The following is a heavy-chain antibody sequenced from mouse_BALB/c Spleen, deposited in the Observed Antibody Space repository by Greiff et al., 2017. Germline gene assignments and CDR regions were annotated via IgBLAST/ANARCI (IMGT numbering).Heavy chain of an antibody. V-gene: IGHV2-9*02. D-gene: IGHD2-1*01. CDR2: IWAGGST. J-gene: IGHJ4*01. Sequence: QVQLKESGPGLVAPSQSLSITCTVSGFSLTSYGVHWVRQPPGKGLEWLGVIWAGGSTNYNSALMSRLSISKDNSKSQVFLKMNSLQTDDTAMYYCARGYYGNYYAMDYWGQGTSVTGSS. CDR3: ARGYYGNYYAMDY. CDR1: GFSLTSYG.